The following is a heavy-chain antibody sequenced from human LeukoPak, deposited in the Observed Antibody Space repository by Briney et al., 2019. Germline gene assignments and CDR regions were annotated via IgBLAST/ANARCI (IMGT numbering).Heavy chain of an antibody. V-gene: IGHV4-34*01. CDR3: ARARVGLDY. CDR1: GGSFSGYY. Sequence: SGTLSLTCAVYGGSFSGYYWSWIRQPPGKGLEWIGEINHGGGTNYNPSLKSRVTISLDTSKNQFSLRLSSVTAADTAVYYCARARVGLDYWGQGTLVTVSS. CDR2: INHGGGT. J-gene: IGHJ4*02.